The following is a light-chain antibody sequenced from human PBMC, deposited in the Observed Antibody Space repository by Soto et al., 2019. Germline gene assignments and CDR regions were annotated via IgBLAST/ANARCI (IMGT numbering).Light chain of an antibody. CDR1: QSISTW. J-gene: IGKJ1*01. CDR2: DVS. CDR3: QQYGYSRT. Sequence: DVQMTQSPSTLSAFVVDRVPITGRASQSISTWLAWYQQKPGRAPRLLIYDVSNLESGVPSRFSGSGSGTEFTLTITSMQPEDFGIDDCQQYGYSRTVGQGTKVDIK. V-gene: IGKV1-5*01.